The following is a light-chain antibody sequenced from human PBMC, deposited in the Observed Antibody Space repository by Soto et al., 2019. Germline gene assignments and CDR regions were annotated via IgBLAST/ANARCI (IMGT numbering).Light chain of an antibody. CDR3: SSYTITSTLG. Sequence: QSALTQPASVSGSPGQSITISCTGTSSDVGGYNYVSWYQQHPGKAPKLMIYEVSNRPSGVSDRFSASKSGNTASLTISGLQAEDEADYYCSSYTITSTLGIGGGTKVTVL. CDR1: SSDVGGYNY. V-gene: IGLV2-14*01. CDR2: EVS. J-gene: IGLJ2*01.